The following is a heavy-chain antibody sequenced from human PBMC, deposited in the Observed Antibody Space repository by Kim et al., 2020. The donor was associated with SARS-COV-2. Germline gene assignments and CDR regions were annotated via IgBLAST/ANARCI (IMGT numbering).Heavy chain of an antibody. CDR1: GFPFRSYA. D-gene: IGHD3-22*01. CDR2: LSGSGANT. V-gene: IGHV3-23*01. CDR3: AKGDQTVLYYDRGYDS. Sequence: GGSLRLSCAASGFPFRSYALSWVRQAPGKGLEWVSGLSGSGANTYYADSVEGRFTISRDNSKSMLYLWMTSLKVEDMAVYYCAKGDQTVLYYDRGYDSWGQGTLVTVSS. J-gene: IGHJ4*02.